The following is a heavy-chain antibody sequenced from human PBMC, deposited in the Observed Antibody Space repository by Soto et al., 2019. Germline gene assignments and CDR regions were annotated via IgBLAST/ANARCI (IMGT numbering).Heavy chain of an antibody. Sequence: GGPLRLSCAVSGFTFSIYLMRWVRQAPGKGLEWVANIKQDGSEKYYVDSVKGRFTISRDNAKNSLYLQMNSLRAEDTAVYYCARVGGSYDILTGYYIFHYYYYMDVWGKGTTVTVSS. CDR1: GFTFSIYL. CDR3: ARVGGSYDILTGYYIFHYYYYMDV. V-gene: IGHV3-7*01. D-gene: IGHD3-9*01. J-gene: IGHJ6*03. CDR2: IKQDGSEK.